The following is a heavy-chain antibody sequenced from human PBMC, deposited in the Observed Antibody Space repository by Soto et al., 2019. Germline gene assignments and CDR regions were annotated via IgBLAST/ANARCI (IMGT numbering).Heavy chain of an antibody. CDR2: ITPMLGTT. CDR1: AGTFVNYA. D-gene: IGHD1-26*01. J-gene: IGHJ4*02. Sequence: QVQLVQSGAEVKKPGSSVKVSCKASAGTFVNYAITWVRQAPGQGLELMGTITPMLGTTYNAQKFNGRATFTADESTSTAFMELRGLRSQDAAVYYCARVAFSGILLGGVDSWGKGTLVTVSS. CDR3: ARVAFSGILLGGVDS. V-gene: IGHV1-69*18.